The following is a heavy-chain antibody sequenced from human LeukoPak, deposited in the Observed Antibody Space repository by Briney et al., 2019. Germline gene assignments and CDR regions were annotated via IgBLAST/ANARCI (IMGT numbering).Heavy chain of an antibody. J-gene: IGHJ6*03. Sequence: PSETLSLTCAVSGGSISSSNWWSWVRQPPGKGLEWIGEIYRSGSTNYNPSLKSRVTISVDKSKNQFSLKLSSVTAADTAVYYCARGPTSYYYYYMDVWGKGTTVTVSS. CDR3: ARGPTSYYYYYMDV. CDR1: GGSISSSNW. V-gene: IGHV4-4*02. CDR2: IYRSGST.